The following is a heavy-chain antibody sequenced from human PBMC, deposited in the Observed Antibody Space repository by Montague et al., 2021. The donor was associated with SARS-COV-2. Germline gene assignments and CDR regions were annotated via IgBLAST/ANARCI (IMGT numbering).Heavy chain of an antibody. D-gene: IGHD3-22*01. Sequence: SETLSLTCAVYGGSFSGYYWSWIRQPPGKGLEWIGEITHSGSTKYNPSLKSRVTISVDTSKYQFSLKLSSVTAADTAVYYCARGTKRLFTYDYDSSGDASDYWGQGTLVTVSS. CDR3: ARGTKRLFTYDYDSSGDASDY. J-gene: IGHJ4*02. V-gene: IGHV4-34*01. CDR1: GGSFSGYY. CDR2: ITHSGST.